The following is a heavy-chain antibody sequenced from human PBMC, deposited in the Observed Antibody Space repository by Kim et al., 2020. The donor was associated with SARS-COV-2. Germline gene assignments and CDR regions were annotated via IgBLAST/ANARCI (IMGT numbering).Heavy chain of an antibody. Sequence: SVKGRFTISRDDSKSIAYLQMNSLKTEDTAVYYCTSTTRFLEWLLNVRDYWGQGTLVTVSS. J-gene: IGHJ4*02. CDR3: TSTTRFLEWLLNVRDY. D-gene: IGHD3-3*01. V-gene: IGHV3-49*02.